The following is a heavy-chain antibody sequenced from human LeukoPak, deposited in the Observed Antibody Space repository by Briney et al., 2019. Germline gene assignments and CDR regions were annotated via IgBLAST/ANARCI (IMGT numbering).Heavy chain of an antibody. J-gene: IGHJ4*02. D-gene: IGHD5-18*01. CDR3: ARGVYSYGPDY. V-gene: IGHV4-59*01. CDR1: GGSISSYY. Sequence: SETLSLTCTVSGGSISSYYWSWIRQPPGKGLEWIGYIYYSGSTNYNPSLKSRVTISVDTSKNQFSLKLSSVTVADTAVYYCARGVYSYGPDYWGQGTLVTVSS. CDR2: IYYSGST.